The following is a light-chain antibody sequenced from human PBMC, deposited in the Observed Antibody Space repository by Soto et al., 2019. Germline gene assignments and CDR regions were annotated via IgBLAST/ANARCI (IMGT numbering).Light chain of an antibody. CDR3: QQRSNWPPIT. V-gene: IGKV3D-20*02. J-gene: IGKJ5*01. Sequence: EFVLTQSPGTLSLSPGERSTLSCSSSQTVRNNYLAWYQQKPGQAPRLLIYDASSRATGIPDRFSGGGSGTDFTLTISSLEPEDFAVYYCQQRSNWPPITFGQGTRLEIK. CDR1: QTVRNNY. CDR2: DAS.